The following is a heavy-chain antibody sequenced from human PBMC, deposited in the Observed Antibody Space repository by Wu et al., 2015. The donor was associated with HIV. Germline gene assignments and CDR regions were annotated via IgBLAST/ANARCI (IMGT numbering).Heavy chain of an antibody. CDR3: ARGHVAAASGIIGY. V-gene: IGHV1-69*12. CDR2: TVRVLETM. CDR1: GGTFSIYG. J-gene: IGHJ4*02. Sequence: QVQLVQSGAELKKPGSSVKVSCKASGGTFSIYGVSWVRQVPGQGFEWMGGTVRVLETMKYAQNFQDRVTITVDESTNTAYMELNSLKPDDTAVYYCARGHVAAASGIIGYWGQGTLVIVSS. D-gene: IGHD6-13*01.